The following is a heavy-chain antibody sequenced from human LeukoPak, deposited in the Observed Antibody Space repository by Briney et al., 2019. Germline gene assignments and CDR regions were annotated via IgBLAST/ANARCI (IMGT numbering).Heavy chain of an antibody. Sequence: PSETLSLTCTVSGGSISSYYWSWIRQPAGKGLEWIGRIYTSGSTNYNPSLKSRVTMSVDTSKNQFSLKLSSATAADTAVYYCARYPNPANWEAVAGTWYFDLWGRGTLVTVSS. J-gene: IGHJ2*01. D-gene: IGHD6-19*01. CDR1: GGSISSYY. CDR3: ARYPNPANWEAVAGTWYFDL. CDR2: IYTSGST. V-gene: IGHV4-4*07.